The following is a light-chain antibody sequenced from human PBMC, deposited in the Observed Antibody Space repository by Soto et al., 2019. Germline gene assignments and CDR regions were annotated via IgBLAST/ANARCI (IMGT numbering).Light chain of an antibody. CDR2: EVN. J-gene: IGLJ3*02. CDR3: SSYAGGNTKV. V-gene: IGLV2-8*01. CDR1: SSDVGSYNY. Sequence: QSVLTQPPSASGSPGQSVTISCTGTSSDVGSYNYVSWFQQHPGKVPKLIIYEVNKRPSGVSDRFFGFKSGNTASLTVSGLQAEDEAEYYCSSYAGGNTKVFGGGTQLTVL.